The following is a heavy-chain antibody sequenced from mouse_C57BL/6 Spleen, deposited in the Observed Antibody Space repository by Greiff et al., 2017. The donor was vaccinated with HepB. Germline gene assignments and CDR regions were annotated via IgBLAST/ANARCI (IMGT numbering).Heavy chain of an antibody. CDR3: ARIITTVANWYFDV. V-gene: IGHV2-9-1*01. Sequence: VQLKESGPGLVAPSQSLSITCTVSGFSLTSYAISWVRQPPGKGLEWLGVIWTGGGTNYNSALKTRLSISKDNSKSQVFLKMNSLQTDDTARYYCARIITTVANWYFDVWGTGTTVTVSS. CDR2: IWTGGGT. CDR1: GFSLTSYA. D-gene: IGHD1-1*01. J-gene: IGHJ1*03.